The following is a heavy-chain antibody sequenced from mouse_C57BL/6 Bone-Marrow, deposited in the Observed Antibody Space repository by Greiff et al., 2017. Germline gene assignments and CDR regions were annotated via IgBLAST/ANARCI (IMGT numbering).Heavy chain of an antibody. D-gene: IGHD1-1*01. CDR1: GYTFTSYW. Sequence: QVQLQQPGAELVRPGSSVKLSCKASGYTFTSYWMDWVKQRPGQGLEWIGNIYPSDSETHYNQKFKDKATLTVDKSSSTAYMQLRSLTSEDSAVYYCARQLYYYGSSHWGQGTLVTVSA. J-gene: IGHJ3*01. V-gene: IGHV1-61*01. CDR3: ARQLYYYGSSH. CDR2: IYPSDSET.